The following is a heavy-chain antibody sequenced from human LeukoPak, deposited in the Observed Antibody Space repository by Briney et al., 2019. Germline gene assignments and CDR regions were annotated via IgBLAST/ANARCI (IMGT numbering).Heavy chain of an antibody. CDR1: GFTFSDHF. CDR2: TRNKANSYIT. V-gene: IGHV3-72*01. J-gene: IGHJ4*02. CDR3: ASIRGTFGY. Sequence: GGPLRLSCAASGFTFSDHFLDWVRQAPGKGLEWVGRTRNKANSYITEYAASVKGRFTISRDDSKNSLYLQMSSLKTDDTAMYYCASIRGTFGYWGQGTLVTVSS. D-gene: IGHD1-26*01.